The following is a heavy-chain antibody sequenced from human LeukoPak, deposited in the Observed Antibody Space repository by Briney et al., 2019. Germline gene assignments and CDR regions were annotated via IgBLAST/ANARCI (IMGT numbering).Heavy chain of an antibody. D-gene: IGHD1-26*01. J-gene: IGHJ6*02. V-gene: IGHV4-61*02. CDR1: GDYVTRDSYY. CDR2: LSTSGST. CDR3: ARDDPRSGSYSPDS. Sequence: PSQTLSLTCSVSGDYVTRDSYYWSWVRQPAGKGMERIGRLSTSGSTDYSPSLKSRVTISMNTSKNQISLTLRSVTAADTAIYFCARDDPRSGSYSPDSWGRGLKVTVSS.